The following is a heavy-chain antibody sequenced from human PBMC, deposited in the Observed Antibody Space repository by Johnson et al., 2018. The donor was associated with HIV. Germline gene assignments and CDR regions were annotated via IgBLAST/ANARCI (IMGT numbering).Heavy chain of an antibody. Sequence: QVQLVESGGGVVQPGRSLRLSCAASGFIFSSYGMHWVRQAPGKGLEWVAVIWYDGSNKYYADSVKGRFTISRDNSKNTLYLQMNSLRAEDTAVYYCAKDRLRIAAAGGGAFDIWGQGTMVTVSS. V-gene: IGHV3-33*06. CDR3: AKDRLRIAAAGGGAFDI. J-gene: IGHJ3*02. CDR2: IWYDGSNK. D-gene: IGHD6-13*01. CDR1: GFIFSSYG.